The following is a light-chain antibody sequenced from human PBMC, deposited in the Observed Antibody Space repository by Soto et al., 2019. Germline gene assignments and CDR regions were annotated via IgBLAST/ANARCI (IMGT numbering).Light chain of an antibody. CDR1: QSVTSTY. Sequence: EIVLTQSPGTLSLSPGERASLSCRASQSVTSTYLAWYQQKPDQAPRLLIYGAYNRAAGIPGRFSGSGSGTDFTLTISRLEPEVFAVYYCHQYGTTFGQGTKVEMK. CDR3: HQYGTT. V-gene: IGKV3-20*01. CDR2: GAY. J-gene: IGKJ1*01.